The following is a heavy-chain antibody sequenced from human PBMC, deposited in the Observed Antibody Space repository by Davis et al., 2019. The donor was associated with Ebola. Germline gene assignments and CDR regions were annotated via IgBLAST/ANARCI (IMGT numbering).Heavy chain of an antibody. J-gene: IGHJ4*02. CDR3: ARFPAGEMELRGSDY. CDR2: INPNSGGT. Sequence: ASVKVSCKASGYTFTGYYMHWVRQAPGQGLEWMGWINPNSGGTNYAKKFQGRVTMTRDTSISTAYMELSRLRSDDTAVYYCARFPAGEMELRGSDYWGQGTLVTVSS. CDR1: GYTFTGYY. D-gene: IGHD1-7*01. V-gene: IGHV1-2*02.